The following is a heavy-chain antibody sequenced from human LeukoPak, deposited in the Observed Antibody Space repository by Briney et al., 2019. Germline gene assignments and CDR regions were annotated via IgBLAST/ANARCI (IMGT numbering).Heavy chain of an antibody. CDR2: ISAYNGNT. CDR1: GYTFTSYG. V-gene: IGHV1-18*01. CDR3: ARARFSRMATLAYFDY. D-gene: IGHD5-12*01. Sequence: ASVKVSCKASGYTFTSYGISWVRQAPGQGLEWMGWISAYNGNTNYAQKLQGRVTMTTDTSTSTAYMELRSLRSDDTAVYYCARARFSRMATLAYFDYWGQGTLVTVSS. J-gene: IGHJ4*02.